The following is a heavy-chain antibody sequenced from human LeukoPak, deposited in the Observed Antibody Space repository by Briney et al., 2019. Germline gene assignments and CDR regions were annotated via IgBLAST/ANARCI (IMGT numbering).Heavy chain of an antibody. CDR3: ARHSTDHRSLYIEHRDHYYYCIDV. Sequence: ASVKVSYKHSGGTFNSHYISFVRQAPGQGLEWMGRIIPILGIANYAQKFQGRVTITADKSTSTAYMELSSLRSEDTAVYYRARHSTDHRSLYIEHRDHYYYCIDVAGQGTTVTVSS. D-gene: IGHD6-13*01. CDR1: GGTFNSHY. CDR2: IIPILGIA. V-gene: IGHV1-69*02. J-gene: IGHJ6*02.